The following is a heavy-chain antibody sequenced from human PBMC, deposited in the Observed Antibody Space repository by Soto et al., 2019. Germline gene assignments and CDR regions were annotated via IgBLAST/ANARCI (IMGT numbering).Heavy chain of an antibody. D-gene: IGHD2-2*01. CDR3: ARVGYCSSTPCWPIGYFEY. CDR1: GDSISSFY. J-gene: IGHJ4*02. Sequence: QVQLQESGTGLVKPSETLSLTCTVSGDSISSFYWTWIRQPPGKGLEWVGYIFSSGSTNYNPSLKSRVTISVDTSENQFSLKLSSVTAADTAVYYCARVGYCSSTPCWPIGYFEYWGQGTLVTVSS. CDR2: IFSSGST. V-gene: IGHV4-59*01.